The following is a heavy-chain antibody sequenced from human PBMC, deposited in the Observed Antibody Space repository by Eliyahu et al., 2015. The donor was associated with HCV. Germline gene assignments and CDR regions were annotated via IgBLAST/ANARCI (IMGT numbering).Heavy chain of an antibody. J-gene: IGHJ4*02. CDR1: GFSLRAPRMC. CDR3: ARMTGSGSLTDFAFDY. Sequence: QVTLRESGPAQVKPTQTVTLTCTFSGFSLRAPRMCVGWIRQPPGKALEWLALIDWGNEKYYNTSLKTRLTISRDASGNQVDLTMTNVDPADTATYYCARMTGSGSLTDFAFDYWGRGTLVTVSS. D-gene: IGHD3-10*01. CDR2: IDWGNEK. V-gene: IGHV2-70*13.